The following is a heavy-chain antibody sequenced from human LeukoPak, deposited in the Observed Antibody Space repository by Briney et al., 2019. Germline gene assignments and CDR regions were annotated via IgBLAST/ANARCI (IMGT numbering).Heavy chain of an antibody. CDR3: VKDLELVY. Sequence: GGSLRLSCAASGFPFASYHLHWVRQAPGKGLQYVSGITANGGSTYYADSVKGRFTISRDNSKNTLYLQMASLRVEDTAVYYCVKDLELVYWGQGTLVT. D-gene: IGHD6-6*01. V-gene: IGHV3-64D*09. CDR2: ITANGGST. CDR1: GFPFASYH. J-gene: IGHJ4*02.